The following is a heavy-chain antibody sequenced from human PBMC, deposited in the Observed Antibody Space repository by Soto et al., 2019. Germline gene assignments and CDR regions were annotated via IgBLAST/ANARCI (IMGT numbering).Heavy chain of an antibody. CDR1: GGSISSGGYS. CDR3: AGVPDS. V-gene: IGHV4-31*03. Sequence: QVQLQESGPGLVKPSQTLSLTCTVSGGSISSGGYSWSWIRQHPGKGLEGIGYIYYSGSTYYNPSLKGRVTISVDTSKNQFSLKLTSVTAADTAVYYCAGVPDSWGQGTLVTVSS. CDR2: IYYSGST. J-gene: IGHJ4*02.